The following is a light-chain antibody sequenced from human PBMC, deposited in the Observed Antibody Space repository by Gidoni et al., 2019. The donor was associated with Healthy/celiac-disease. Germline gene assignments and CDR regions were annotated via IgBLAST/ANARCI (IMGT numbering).Light chain of an antibody. CDR2: AAS. CDR1: QSISNY. J-gene: IGKJ4*01. V-gene: IGKV1-39*01. CDR3: QQTYSSPLT. Sequence: DIQMTQSPSSLSASVGDRVTITCRARQSISNYLNWYQQKPGKAPKLLIYAASSWQSGVPSRFSGSGSGTDVTLTINSLQPEDFATYYCQQTYSSPLTFXGXTKVEIK.